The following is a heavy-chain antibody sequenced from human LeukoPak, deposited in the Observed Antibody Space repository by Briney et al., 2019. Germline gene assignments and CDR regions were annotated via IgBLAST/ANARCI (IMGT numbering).Heavy chain of an antibody. CDR1: GFTFSNAW. Sequence: GGSLRLSCAASGFTFSNAWMSWVRQAPGKGLEWVGRIKSKTDGGTTDYAAPVKGRFTISRDDSKNTLYLQMNSLKTEDTAEYYCTTEGIVVVPAAIWGQGTLVTVSS. CDR3: TTEGIVVVPAAI. J-gene: IGHJ4*02. V-gene: IGHV3-15*01. D-gene: IGHD2-2*01. CDR2: IKSKTDGGTT.